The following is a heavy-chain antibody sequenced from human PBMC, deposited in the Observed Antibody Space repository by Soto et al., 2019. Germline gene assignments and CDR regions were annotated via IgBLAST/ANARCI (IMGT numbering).Heavy chain of an antibody. J-gene: IGHJ4*02. CDR2: IVPTIGKV. CDR1: GGTTSSYT. V-gene: IGHV1-69*02. Sequence: QVQLVQSGAEVEKPGSSVTVSCKASGGTTSSYTIDWVRQAPGQGLQWMGNIVPTIGKVDYAQTFQDRVTLTADKSTRTAYMEWSRLRSDDTAVYFCALRTGNWNPLADWGQGTLVTVSP. D-gene: IGHD1-1*01. CDR3: ALRTGNWNPLAD.